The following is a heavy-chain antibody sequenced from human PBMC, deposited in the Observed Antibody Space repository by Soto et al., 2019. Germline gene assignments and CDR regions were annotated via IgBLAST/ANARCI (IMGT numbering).Heavy chain of an antibody. CDR1: GGTFSSYA. D-gene: IGHD3-3*01. J-gene: IGHJ6*02. V-gene: IGHV1-69*13. CDR2: IIPIFGTA. Sequence: SVKVSCKASGGTFSSYAISWVRQAPGQGLEWMGGIIPIFGTANYAQKFQGRVTVTADESTSTAYMELSSLRPEDTAVYYCARWPLLFGLSDFWSGYYRSYYYYGMDVWGQGTTVTVSS. CDR3: ARWPLLFGLSDFWSGYYRSYYYYGMDV.